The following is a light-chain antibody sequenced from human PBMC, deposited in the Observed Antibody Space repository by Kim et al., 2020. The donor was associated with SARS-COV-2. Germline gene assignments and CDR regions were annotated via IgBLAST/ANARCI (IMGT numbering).Light chain of an antibody. CDR2: AAS. CDR1: QDISHY. V-gene: IGKV1-16*02. CDR3: QQYYRYPQT. J-gene: IGKJ4*01. Sequence: SAAVGDRVTITCRASQDISHYLAWFQQQPGKAPKSLIHAASVLQSGVPSKFSGSGSGTDFTLTISSLQPEEFATYYCQQYYRYPQTFGGGTKLEI.